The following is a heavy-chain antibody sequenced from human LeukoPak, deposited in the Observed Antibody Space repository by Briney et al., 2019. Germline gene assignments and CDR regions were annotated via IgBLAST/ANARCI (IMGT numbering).Heavy chain of an antibody. Sequence: ASVKVSCKASGYTFTSYGISWVRQAPGQGLEWMGWISAYNGNTNYAQKLQGRATITADESTSTAYMELSSLRSEDTAVYYCARRVTIFGVVTGAFDIWGQGTMVTVSS. CDR3: ARRVTIFGVVTGAFDI. J-gene: IGHJ3*02. V-gene: IGHV1-18*01. CDR2: ISAYNGNT. D-gene: IGHD3-3*01. CDR1: GYTFTSYG.